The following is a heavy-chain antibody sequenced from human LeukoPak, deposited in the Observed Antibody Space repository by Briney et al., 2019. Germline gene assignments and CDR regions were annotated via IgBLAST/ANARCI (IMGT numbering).Heavy chain of an antibody. V-gene: IGHV3-7*01. D-gene: IGHD4-17*01. Sequence: GGSLRLSCAASGFTFSSYWMSWVRQAPGKGLEWAANIKQDGSEKYYVDSVKGRFTISRDNAKNSLYLQMNSLRAEDTAVYYCARDQPNTDYYYYMDVWGKGTTVTVSS. CDR3: ARDQPNTDYYYYMDV. CDR1: GFTFSSYW. J-gene: IGHJ6*03. CDR2: IKQDGSEK.